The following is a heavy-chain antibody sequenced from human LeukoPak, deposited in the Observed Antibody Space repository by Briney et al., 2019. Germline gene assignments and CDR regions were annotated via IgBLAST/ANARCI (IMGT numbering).Heavy chain of an antibody. CDR3: ARHIDWKFDY. Sequence: GVSLTLSCAPSGFTFRNYWMTWVRQAPGKGLEWVANIKNDGSEEYYGDSLKGRFTISRHNAKESLYLQINSLRVEDTAVYYCARHIDWKFDYWGQGTLVTVSS. D-gene: IGHD1-1*01. J-gene: IGHJ4*02. CDR1: GFTFRNYW. CDR2: IKNDGSEE. V-gene: IGHV3-7*03.